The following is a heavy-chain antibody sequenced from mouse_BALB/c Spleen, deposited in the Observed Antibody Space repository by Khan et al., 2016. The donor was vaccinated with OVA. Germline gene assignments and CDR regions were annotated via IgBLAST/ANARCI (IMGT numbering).Heavy chain of an antibody. Sequence: EVQLVESGGGLVQPGGSLKLSCAASGFTLSSYGMSWVRQPPDKRLELVATINSNGGSTYYPDSVTGRFTIYRDNAKNTLYLQMNSLKSEYTAMYYCARMARTINWGQGTTLTVSS. CDR2: INSNGGST. CDR1: GFTLSSYG. CDR3: ARMARTIN. V-gene: IGHV5-6-3*01. J-gene: IGHJ2*01.